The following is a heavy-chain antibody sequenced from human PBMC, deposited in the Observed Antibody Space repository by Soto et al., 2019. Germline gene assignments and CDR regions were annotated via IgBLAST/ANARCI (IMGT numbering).Heavy chain of an antibody. Sequence: QAHLVESGGGVVQPGRSLRLSCAASGFTFTSYGMHWVRQAPGTRLEWVAVISYDGGLQHYADSVKGRFTIPRDNSKNTVLMQMNSLRAEDTAVYYCVSDRGYGHASVPYSWGQGTLVSVSS. CDR2: ISYDGGLQ. D-gene: IGHD5-18*01. J-gene: IGHJ4*02. V-gene: IGHV3-30*03. CDR3: VSDRGYGHASVPYS. CDR1: GFTFTSYG.